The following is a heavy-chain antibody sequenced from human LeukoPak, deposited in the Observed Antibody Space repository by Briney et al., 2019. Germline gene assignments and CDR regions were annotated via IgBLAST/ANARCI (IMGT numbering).Heavy chain of an antibody. D-gene: IGHD3-22*01. CDR1: GFTFSSYG. Sequence: GGSLRLSCAASGFTFSSYGMHWVRQAPGKGLEWVAVIWYDGSNKYYADSVKGRFTVSRDNSKNTLYLQMNSLRAEDTAVYYCARGRDSSGYYLRYYFDYWGQGTLVTVTS. CDR2: IWYDGSNK. V-gene: IGHV3-33*01. CDR3: ARGRDSSGYYLRYYFDY. J-gene: IGHJ4*02.